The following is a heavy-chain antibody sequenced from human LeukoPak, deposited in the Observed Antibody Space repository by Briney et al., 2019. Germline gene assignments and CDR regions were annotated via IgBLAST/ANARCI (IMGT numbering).Heavy chain of an antibody. D-gene: IGHD3-22*01. V-gene: IGHV4-59*05. Sequence: SETLSLTCSVSGVSFTTYYWTWIRQSPGKGLEWIGSIYYSGSTYYNPSLKSRVTISVDTSKNQFSLKLSSVTAADTAVYYCARRYYDSSGYYGYWGQGTLVTVSS. CDR2: IYYSGST. CDR1: GVSFTTYY. J-gene: IGHJ4*02. CDR3: ARRYYDSSGYYGY.